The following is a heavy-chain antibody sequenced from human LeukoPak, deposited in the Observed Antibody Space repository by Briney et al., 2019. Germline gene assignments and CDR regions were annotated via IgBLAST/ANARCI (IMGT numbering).Heavy chain of an antibody. D-gene: IGHD7-27*01. J-gene: IGHJ4*02. Sequence: GGSLRLSCAASGITVSSNYMSWVRQAPGRGLEWVSIIYSGGSTYYADSVKGRFTISRDNSKNTLYLQMNSLRAEDTAVYYCARGGAWGSSTSFDYWGQGTLVTVSS. CDR2: IYSGGST. CDR1: GITVSSNY. V-gene: IGHV3-53*01. CDR3: ARGGAWGSSTSFDY.